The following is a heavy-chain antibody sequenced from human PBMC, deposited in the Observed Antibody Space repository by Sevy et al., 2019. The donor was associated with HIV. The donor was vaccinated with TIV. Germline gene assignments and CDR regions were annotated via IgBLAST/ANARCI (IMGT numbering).Heavy chain of an antibody. V-gene: IGHV1-2*02. D-gene: IGHD5-18*01. Sequence: ASVKVSCKASGYTXTGYYMHWVRQAPGQGLEWMGWINPNSGGTNYAQKFQGRVTMTRDTSISTAYMELSRLRSDDTAVYYCARDIRGTYSXGFLXSVXXGQGTLVTVSS. CDR2: INPNSGGT. CDR3: ARDIRGTYSXGFLXSVX. J-gene: IGHJ4*02. CDR1: GYTXTGYY.